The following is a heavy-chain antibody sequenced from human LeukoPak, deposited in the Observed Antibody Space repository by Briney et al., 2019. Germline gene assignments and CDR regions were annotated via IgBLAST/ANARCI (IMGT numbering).Heavy chain of an antibody. CDR2: INADNGDT. V-gene: IGHV1-3*01. D-gene: IGHD3-22*01. CDR3: ARERDYYDTNGYPNNWFDP. J-gene: IGHJ5*02. Sequence: ASVKISCKASGYTFTNYVVSWVRQAPGQSFEWMGWINADNGDTRYSQKFQARVSITIDTSASTAYLELRRLKSEDTAVYYCARERDYYDTNGYPNNWFDPWGQGTLVTVSS. CDR1: GYTFTNYV.